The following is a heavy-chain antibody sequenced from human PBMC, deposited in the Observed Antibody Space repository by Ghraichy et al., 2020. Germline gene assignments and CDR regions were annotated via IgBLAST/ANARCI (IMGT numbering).Heavy chain of an antibody. J-gene: IGHJ5*02. CDR3: ATDAGGKYYFMST. Sequence: SQTLSLTCDVSGVSISGYYWNWIRQSPGKGLEWIGYIYYSGSTYYNPSLTSRVTISVDTSKNQFSLRVSSVTAADTAVYYCATDAGGKYYFMSTWGQGILVTVSS. D-gene: IGHD2/OR15-2a*01. CDR2: IYYSGST. V-gene: IGHV4-59*01. CDR1: GVSISGYY.